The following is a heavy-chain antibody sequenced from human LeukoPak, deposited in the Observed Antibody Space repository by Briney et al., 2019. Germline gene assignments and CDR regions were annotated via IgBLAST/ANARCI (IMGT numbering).Heavy chain of an antibody. V-gene: IGHV3-23*01. D-gene: IGHD3-22*01. CDR3: AKDPPHSDRSIYSDNS. Sequence: GGPLRLSCAASGFIFSNNIMNWVRQAPGKGLEGVSVISADGGDIYYADSVNGRFTISRDNSKNTLHLQMDSLRAEDTAVYYCAKDPPHSDRSIYSDNSWGQGTLVTVSS. CDR1: GFIFSNNI. J-gene: IGHJ4*02. CDR2: ISADGGDI.